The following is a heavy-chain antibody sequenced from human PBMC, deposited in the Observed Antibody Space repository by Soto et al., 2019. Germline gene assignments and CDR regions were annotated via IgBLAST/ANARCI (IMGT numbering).Heavy chain of an antibody. D-gene: IGHD3-9*01. J-gene: IGHJ4*02. CDR3: ARDKARYFAWAPTPLPDY. CDR2: INHSGST. CDR1: GGSFSGYY. V-gene: IGHV4-34*01. Sequence: SETLSLTCAVYGGSFSGYYWTWIRQPPGTGLEWIGEINHSGSTNYNPSLKSRVTISVDTSKNQFSLKLTSVTAADTAVYYCARDKARYFAWAPTPLPDYWGQGTLVTVSS.